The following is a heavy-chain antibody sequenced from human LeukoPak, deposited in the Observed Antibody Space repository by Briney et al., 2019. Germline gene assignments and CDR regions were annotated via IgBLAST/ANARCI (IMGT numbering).Heavy chain of an antibody. CDR1: GGSLSSGGYY. D-gene: IGHD5-18*01. V-gene: IGHV4-31*03. CDR2: ISYSGST. CDR3: ARVRGYSYGELDY. J-gene: IGHJ4*02. Sequence: SQTLSLTCTVSGGSLSSGGYYWSWIRQHPGKGLEWIGYISYSGSTYYNPSLNSRVTISVGTSQSQFSPKLRSVTAADTAVYSCARVRGYSYGELDYWGQGTLVTVSS.